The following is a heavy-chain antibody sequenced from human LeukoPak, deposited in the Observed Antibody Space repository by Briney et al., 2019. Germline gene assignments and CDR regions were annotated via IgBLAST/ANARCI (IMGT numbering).Heavy chain of an antibody. CDR1: GGSISSYY. Sequence: SETLSLTCTVSGGSISSYYWSWIRQPPGKGLEWIGSIYHSGSIYYNPSLKSRVTISVDTSKNQFSLKLSSVTAADTAVYYCARAGAWQIDPWGQGTLVTVSS. D-gene: IGHD3-10*01. CDR3: ARAGAWQIDP. CDR2: IYHSGSI. J-gene: IGHJ5*02. V-gene: IGHV4-59*01.